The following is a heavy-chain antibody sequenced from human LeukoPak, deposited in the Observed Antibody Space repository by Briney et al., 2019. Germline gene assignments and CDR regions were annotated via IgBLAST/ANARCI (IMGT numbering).Heavy chain of an antibody. D-gene: IGHD3-3*01. CDR3: ARDRSYYDFWSGYSYYYYYYGMDV. CDR1: GYTFTSYA. Sequence: GASVKVSCKASGYTFTSYAMNWVRQAPGQGLEWMGWINTNTGNPTYAQGFTGRFVFSLDTSVSTAYLQISSLKAEDTAVYYCARDRSYYDFWSGYSYYYYYYGMDVWGQGTTVTVSS. CDR2: INTNTGNP. J-gene: IGHJ6*02. V-gene: IGHV7-4-1*02.